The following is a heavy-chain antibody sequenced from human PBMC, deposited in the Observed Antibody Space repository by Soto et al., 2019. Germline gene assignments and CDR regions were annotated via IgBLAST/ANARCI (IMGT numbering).Heavy chain of an antibody. D-gene: IGHD3-10*01. V-gene: IGHV4-39*01. Sequence: QLQLQESGPGLVKPSETLSLTCTVSGGSISSSSYYWGWIRQPPGKGLEWIGSIYYSGSTYYNPSLKSRVTISVDTSKNQFSLKLSSVTAADTAVYYCARHDGSGYHYYYYMDVWGKGTTVTVSS. CDR2: IYYSGST. CDR1: GGSISSSSYY. J-gene: IGHJ6*03. CDR3: ARHDGSGYHYYYYMDV.